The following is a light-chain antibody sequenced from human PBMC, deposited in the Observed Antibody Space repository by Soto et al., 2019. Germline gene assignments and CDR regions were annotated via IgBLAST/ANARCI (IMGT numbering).Light chain of an antibody. CDR1: ESVRSN. Sequence: EIVLTQSPAALSVSPGERATLSCRASESVRSNLAWFQQKPGQAPRLLIFGASTRATGIPTRFTGSGSGTEFTLTIGSLQSEDVATYYCQKYNSAPVVFGQGTKVDIK. J-gene: IGKJ1*01. CDR3: QKYNSAPVV. CDR2: GAS. V-gene: IGKV3-15*01.